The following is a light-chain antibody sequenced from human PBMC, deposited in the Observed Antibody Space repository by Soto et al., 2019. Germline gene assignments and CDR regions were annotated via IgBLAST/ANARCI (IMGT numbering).Light chain of an antibody. CDR2: DAS. CDR3: QQSYNTPPT. V-gene: IGKV1-39*01. J-gene: IGKJ1*01. Sequence: DIQMTQSPSSLSASVGDRVTITCRASQSISSYLAWYQQKPGQAPRLLIYDASNRATGIPARFSGSGSGTDFTLTISSLQPEDFATYYCQQSYNTPPTFGQGTKVDIK. CDR1: QSISSY.